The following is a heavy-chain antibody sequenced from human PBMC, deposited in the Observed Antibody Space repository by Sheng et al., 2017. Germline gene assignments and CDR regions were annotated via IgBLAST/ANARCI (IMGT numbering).Heavy chain of an antibody. CDR1: GGTFSSYA. CDR3: ARDRSLGVGSGRFDY. CDR2: IIPIFGTA. D-gene: IGHD6-25*01. J-gene: IGHJ4*02. Sequence: QVQLVQSGAEVKKPGSSVKVSCKASGGTFSSYAISWVRQAPGQGRCSGWEGIIPIFGTANYAQKFQGRVTITTDESTSTAYMELSSLRSEDTAVYYCARDRSLGVGSGRFDYWGQGTLVTVSS. V-gene: IGHV1-69*05.